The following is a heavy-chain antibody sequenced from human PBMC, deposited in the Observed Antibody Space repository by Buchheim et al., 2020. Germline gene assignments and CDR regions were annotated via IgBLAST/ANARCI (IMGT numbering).Heavy chain of an antibody. Sequence: VQLVESGGGVVQPGRSLRLSCAASGFTFSSYAMSWVRQAPGKGLEWVSAISGSGGSTYYADSVKGRFTILRENSKNTLYLQMNSLRAEDTAVYYCAKSLYYYGSGSYYHNWFDPWGQGTL. CDR2: ISGSGGST. J-gene: IGHJ5*02. D-gene: IGHD3-10*01. V-gene: IGHV3-23*04. CDR1: GFTFSSYA. CDR3: AKSLYYYGSGSYYHNWFDP.